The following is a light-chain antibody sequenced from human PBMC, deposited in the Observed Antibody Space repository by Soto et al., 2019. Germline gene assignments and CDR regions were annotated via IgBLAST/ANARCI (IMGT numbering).Light chain of an antibody. CDR1: QGVSSY. CDR2: DAS. V-gene: IGKV3D-11*01. CDR3: QQRSNWPLVT. J-gene: IGKJ4*01. Sequence: EIVLTQSPATLSLSPGERATLSCRASQGVSSYLAWYQQKPGQAPRLLIYDASNRATGIPARFSGSGPGTGFTLAISSLEPEDFAVYYCQQRSNWPLVTFGGGTKVEIK.